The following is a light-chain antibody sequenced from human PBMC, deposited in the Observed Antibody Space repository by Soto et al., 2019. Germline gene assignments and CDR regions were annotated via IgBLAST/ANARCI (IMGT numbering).Light chain of an antibody. Sequence: QSALTQPASVSGSPGQSITISCTGTSSDVGDYNYVSWYQQHPGKAPKVMIYDVSNRPSGVSNRFSGSKSGNTASLTISGLQAEDAADYYCSSYTSSSTLVFGTGTKVTVL. J-gene: IGLJ1*01. CDR3: SSYTSSSTLV. CDR2: DVS. CDR1: SSDVGDYNY. V-gene: IGLV2-14*01.